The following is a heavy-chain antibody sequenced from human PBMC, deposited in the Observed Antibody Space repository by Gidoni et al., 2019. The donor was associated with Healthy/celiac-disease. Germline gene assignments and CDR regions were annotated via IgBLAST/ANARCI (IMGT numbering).Heavy chain of an antibody. Sequence: QVQLVQSGAEVKKPGASVKVSCKASGYTFTRYGISWVRQAPGQGLEWMGWISAYNGNTNYAQKLQGRVTMTTDTSTSTAYMELRSLRSDDTAVYYCASSDDYGDYDQGWYYGMDVWGQGTTVTVSS. CDR2: ISAYNGNT. CDR1: GYTFTRYG. V-gene: IGHV1-18*01. J-gene: IGHJ6*02. CDR3: ASSDDYGDYDQGWYYGMDV. D-gene: IGHD4-17*01.